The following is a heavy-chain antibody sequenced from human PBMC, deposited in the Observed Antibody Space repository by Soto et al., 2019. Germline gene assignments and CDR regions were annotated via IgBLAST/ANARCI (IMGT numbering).Heavy chain of an antibody. J-gene: IGHJ3*02. D-gene: IGHD6-19*01. Sequence: GVSLRRSCAASGFTFDDYAMHWGRQGPGKCLEWVSGISWNSGSIGYADSVKGRFTISRYNAKNSLYLQMNSLRAEDTALYYCEKEEARDSSTYQDSFDIWGQGXMVTVPS. CDR3: EKEEARDSSTYQDSFDI. CDR1: GFTFDDYA. CDR2: ISWNSGSI. V-gene: IGHV3-9*01.